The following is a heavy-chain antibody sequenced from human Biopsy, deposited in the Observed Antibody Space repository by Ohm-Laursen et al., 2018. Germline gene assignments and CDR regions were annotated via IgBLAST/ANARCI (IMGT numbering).Heavy chain of an antibody. V-gene: IGHV4-59*01. J-gene: IGHJ5*01. CDR2: IYYSGTT. CDR3: ARVRGGFLEWFDY. CDR1: GESMGTYY. D-gene: IGHD3-3*01. Sequence: GTLSLTCTFSGESMGTYYWTWIRQPPGKGLEWIASIYYSGTTNKNPSLKSRVTISVDTSKRQFYLELSSVTAADTAIYYCARVRGGFLEWFDYWGQGTLITVSS.